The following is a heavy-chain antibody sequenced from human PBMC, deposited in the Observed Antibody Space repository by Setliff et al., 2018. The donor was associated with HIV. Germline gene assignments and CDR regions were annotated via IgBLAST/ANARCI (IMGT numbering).Heavy chain of an antibody. Sequence: GGSLRLSCEASGFTLSNFWMSWVRQAPGKGLEWVANIKKDGSEKYYVDSVKGRFTISRDDAKNSLFLQMNSLRADDTAVYYCARIPGSSSEGGWFDPWGQGTLVTVSS. V-gene: IGHV3-7*03. CDR1: GFTLSNFW. D-gene: IGHD6-6*01. CDR2: IKKDGSEK. CDR3: ARIPGSSSEGGWFDP. J-gene: IGHJ5*02.